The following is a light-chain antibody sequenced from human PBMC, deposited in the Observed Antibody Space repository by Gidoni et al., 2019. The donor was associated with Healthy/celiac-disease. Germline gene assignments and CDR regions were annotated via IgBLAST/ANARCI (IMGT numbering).Light chain of an antibody. J-gene: IGKJ1*01. CDR3: QQSYSTPGT. CDR1: QSISSY. CDR2: AAS. Sequence: DIQMTQSPSSLSASVGDRVTITCRASQSISSYLNWYQQKPGKAPKLLIYAASSLPSGVPSRFSCSGSGTDFTLTISSLQPEDFATYYCQQSYSTPGTFGQGTKVEIK. V-gene: IGKV1-39*01.